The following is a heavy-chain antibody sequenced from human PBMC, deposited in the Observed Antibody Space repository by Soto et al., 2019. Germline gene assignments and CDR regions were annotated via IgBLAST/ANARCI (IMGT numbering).Heavy chain of an antibody. D-gene: IGHD2-2*01. CDR3: GRGSSDSDGILRVDY. V-gene: IGHV3-53*02. Sequence: EVQLVETGGGLIQPGESLRLSCAASGFTVSTNYMSWVRQAPGKGLEWVSVIYSGGNTYYADSVKGRFSMSRDKSKNTLFLQMNGLRAEDTVVYYCGRGSSDSDGILRVDYWGQGTLVTVSS. J-gene: IGHJ4*02. CDR2: IYSGGNT. CDR1: GFTVSTNY.